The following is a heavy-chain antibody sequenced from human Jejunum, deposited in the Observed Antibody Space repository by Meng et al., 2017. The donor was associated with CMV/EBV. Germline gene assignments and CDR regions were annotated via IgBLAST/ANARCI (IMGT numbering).Heavy chain of an antibody. J-gene: IGHJ4*02. D-gene: IGHD2-2*01. CDR3: VRADPTKKSSTTNCLDY. CDR1: FSSDT. CDR2: ISGGSGYI. V-gene: IGHV3-21*01. Sequence: FSSDTVALVRQAPGNGLGWVSSISGGSGYIYYADSVKGRFTISRDNAQDSLYLQMHSLRAEDTAVYYCVRADPTKKSSTTNCLDYWGQGTLVTVSS.